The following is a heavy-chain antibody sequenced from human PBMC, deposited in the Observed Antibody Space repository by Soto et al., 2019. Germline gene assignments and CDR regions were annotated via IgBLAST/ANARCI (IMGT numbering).Heavy chain of an antibody. CDR2: ISAYNGNT. CDR3: ARLWSGYYDYYYYGMDV. J-gene: IGHJ6*02. D-gene: IGHD3-3*01. V-gene: IGHV1-18*01. Sequence: GASVKVSCKASGYTFTSYGISWLRQAPEQGLELMGWISAYNGNTNYAQKLQGRVTMTTDTSTSTAYMELRSLRSDDTAVYYCARLWSGYYDYYYYGMDVWGQGTTVTVSS. CDR1: GYTFTSYG.